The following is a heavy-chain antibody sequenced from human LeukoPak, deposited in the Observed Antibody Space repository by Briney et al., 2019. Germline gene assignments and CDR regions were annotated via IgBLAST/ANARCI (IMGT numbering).Heavy chain of an antibody. CDR3: AKTGSGTLYYCMDV. CDR2: ISWDGGST. V-gene: IGHV3-43*01. Sequence: GGSLRLSCAASGFTFDDYTMHWVRQAPGKGLEWVSLISWDGGSTYYADSVKGRFTISRDNSKDSLYLQMNSLRTEDTALYYCAKTGSGTLYYCMDVWGKGTTVTVSS. J-gene: IGHJ6*03. CDR1: GFTFDDYT. D-gene: IGHD3-10*01.